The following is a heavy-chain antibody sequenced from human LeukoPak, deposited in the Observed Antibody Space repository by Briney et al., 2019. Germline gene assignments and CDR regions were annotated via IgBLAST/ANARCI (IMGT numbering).Heavy chain of an antibody. V-gene: IGHV3-23*01. CDR1: GFTFSSYA. D-gene: IGHD1-26*01. CDR2: ISGSGGST. J-gene: IGHJ4*02. Sequence: GGSLRLSCAASGFTFSSYAMSWVRQAPGKGLEWVSAISGSGGSTYYADSVKGRFTISRDNSKNTLYLQMNSLRAEDTAVYYCASLGKYSGSYGLDYWGQGTLVTVSS. CDR3: ASLGKYSGSYGLDY.